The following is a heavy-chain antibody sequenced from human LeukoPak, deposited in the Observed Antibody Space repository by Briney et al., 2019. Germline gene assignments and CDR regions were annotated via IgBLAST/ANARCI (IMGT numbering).Heavy chain of an antibody. D-gene: IGHD3-10*01. V-gene: IGHV3-9*01. Sequence: GGSLRLSCVASGFTFDDYTMHWVRQAPGKGLEWVSGIDWNSGYRGYADSVKGRFTISRDNAKKSLYLQMNSLRGGDTAVYYCARSVGELGNAFDIWGQGTMVIVSS. CDR3: ARSVGELGNAFDI. J-gene: IGHJ3*02. CDR2: IDWNSGYR. CDR1: GFTFDDYT.